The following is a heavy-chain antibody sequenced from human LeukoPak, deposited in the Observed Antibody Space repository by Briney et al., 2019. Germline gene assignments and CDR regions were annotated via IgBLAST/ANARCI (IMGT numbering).Heavy chain of an antibody. Sequence: SETLSLTCTVSGGSISSYYWSWIRQPPGKGLEWIGYIYYSGSTNYNPSLKSRVTISVDTSKNQFSLKLSSVTAADTAVYYCARWVVAALHFDYWGQGTLVTVSS. D-gene: IGHD2-15*01. J-gene: IGHJ4*02. CDR3: ARWVVAALHFDY. CDR2: IYYSGST. CDR1: GGSISSYY. V-gene: IGHV4-59*08.